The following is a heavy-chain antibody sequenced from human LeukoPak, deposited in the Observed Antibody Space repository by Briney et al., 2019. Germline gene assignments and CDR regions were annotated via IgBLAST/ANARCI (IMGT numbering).Heavy chain of an antibody. V-gene: IGHV1-2*02. CDR2: INPNSGGT. Sequence: VASVKVSCKASGYTFTGYYMHWVRQAPGQGLEWMGWINPNSGGTNYAQKFQGRVTMTRATSISTAYMELSRLRSDDTAVYYCARAPEGGYGPKRVNWFDPWGQGTLVTVSS. CDR1: GYTFTGYY. J-gene: IGHJ5*02. CDR3: ARAPEGGYGPKRVNWFDP. D-gene: IGHD5-12*01.